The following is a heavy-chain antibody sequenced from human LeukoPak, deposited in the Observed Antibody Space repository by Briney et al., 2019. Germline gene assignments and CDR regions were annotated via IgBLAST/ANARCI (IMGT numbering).Heavy chain of an antibody. CDR1: GFTFSSYS. CDR3: ARSTSGDSSGYYISYYYYMDV. J-gene: IGHJ6*03. V-gene: IGHV3-21*01. Sequence: PGGSLRLSCAASGFTFSSYSMNWVRQAPGKGLEWVSSISSSSSYIYYADSVKGRFTISRDNAKNSLYLQMNSLRAEDTAVYYCARSTSGDSSGYYISYYYYMDVWGKGTTVTVSS. D-gene: IGHD3-22*01. CDR2: ISSSSSYI.